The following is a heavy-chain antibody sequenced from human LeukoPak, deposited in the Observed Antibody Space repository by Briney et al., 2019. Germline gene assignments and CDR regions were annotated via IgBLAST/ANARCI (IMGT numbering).Heavy chain of an antibody. CDR1: GFTFSSYA. J-gene: IGHJ1*01. D-gene: IGHD6-13*01. V-gene: IGHV3-30*01. CDR3: AGSPKYSSSWYEYFQH. Sequence: GRSLRLSCAASGFTFSSYAMHWVRQAPGKGLEWVAAISHDGSNKYHADSVKGRFTISRDNSKDTVYLQMNSLRAEDTAVYFCAGSPKYSSSWYEYFQHWGQGTLVTVSS. CDR2: ISHDGSNK.